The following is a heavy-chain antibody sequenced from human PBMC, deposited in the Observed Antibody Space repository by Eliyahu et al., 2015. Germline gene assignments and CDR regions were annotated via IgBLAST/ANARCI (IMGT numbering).Heavy chain of an antibody. Sequence: QVQLVESGGGVVQPGXSXXXXCAASRFTFTNXAIHXVRQAPGKGLEWVGFVRFNGRATHYADSVRGRFTISRDDSKNTVYLQMDSLRPGDTAVYYCAEDRPDYALEPWGQGTLVTVSS. CDR3: AEDRPDYALEP. V-gene: IGHV3-30*02. CDR1: RFTFTNXA. J-gene: IGHJ5*02. CDR2: VRFNGRAT. D-gene: IGHD4-17*01.